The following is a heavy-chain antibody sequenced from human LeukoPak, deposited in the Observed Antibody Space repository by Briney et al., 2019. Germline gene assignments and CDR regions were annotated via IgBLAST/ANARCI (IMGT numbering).Heavy chain of an antibody. Sequence: GASVTVSCKASGYTFTSSAMNWVRQAPGQGLEYMGWSNTNTGNPTYAQGFTGRFVFSLDTSVSTAYLQISSLKAEDTAVYYCARGRYCTNGVCYLREDVGFDYWGQGTLVTVSS. J-gene: IGHJ4*02. CDR1: GYTFTSSA. CDR2: SNTNTGNP. CDR3: ARGRYCTNGVCYLREDVGFDY. V-gene: IGHV7-4-1*02. D-gene: IGHD2-8*01.